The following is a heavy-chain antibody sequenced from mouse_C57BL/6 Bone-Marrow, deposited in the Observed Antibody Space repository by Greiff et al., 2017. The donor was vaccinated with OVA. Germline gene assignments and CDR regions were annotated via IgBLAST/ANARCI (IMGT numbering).Heavy chain of an antibody. CDR1: GFTFSDYY. J-gene: IGHJ1*03. Sequence: EVQGVESGGGLVQPGGSLKLSCAASGFTFSDYYMYWVRQTPEKRLEWVAYISNGGGSTYYPDTVKGRFTISRDNAKNTLYLQMSRLKSEDTAMYYCARQGTVVATDWYFDVWGTGTTVTVSS. CDR3: ARQGTVVATDWYFDV. V-gene: IGHV5-12*01. CDR2: ISNGGGST. D-gene: IGHD1-1*01.